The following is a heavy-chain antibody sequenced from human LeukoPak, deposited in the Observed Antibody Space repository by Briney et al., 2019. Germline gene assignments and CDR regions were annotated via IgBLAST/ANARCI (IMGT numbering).Heavy chain of an antibody. CDR2: ISGSGGST. CDR3: ATALYYYYYYGMDV. V-gene: IGHV3-23*01. J-gene: IGHJ6*02. CDR1: GFTFSRYA. Sequence: GGSLRLSCAASGFTFSRYAMSWVRQAPGKGLEWVSAISGSGGSTYYADSVKGQFTISRDNSKNTLYLQMNSLRAEDTAVYYCATALYYYYYYGMDVWGQGTTVTVSS.